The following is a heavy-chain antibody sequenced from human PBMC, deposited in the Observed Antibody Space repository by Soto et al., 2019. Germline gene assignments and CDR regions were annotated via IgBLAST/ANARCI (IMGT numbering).Heavy chain of an antibody. V-gene: IGHV1-2*02. D-gene: IGHD3-3*01. CDR2: INPNSGDT. Sequence: GASVKVSCKVSGHTFTAYYIHWVRQAPGQGLEWMGWINPNSGDTNYAQKFQGRVTMTRATSARTVYMELSRLRSDDTAGYYCAKAPVRFLDSVPDNYYYGMDVWGQGTTVTVSS. J-gene: IGHJ6*02. CDR1: GHTFTAYY. CDR3: AKAPVRFLDSVPDNYYYGMDV.